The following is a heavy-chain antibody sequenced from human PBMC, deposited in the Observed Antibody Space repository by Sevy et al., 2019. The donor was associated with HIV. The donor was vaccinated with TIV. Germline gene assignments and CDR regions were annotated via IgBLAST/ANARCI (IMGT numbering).Heavy chain of an antibody. J-gene: IGHJ5*02. CDR1: GGSISAYY. V-gene: IGHV4-59*01. Sequence: SKTLSLTCTVSGGSISAYYWSWIRQPPGKGLEWIGYIHYTGNTKYNPSLESRVTISVDTSKNQFSLKLSSVTAADTAIYYCARAPPVRSGDDSLKWFAPWGQGTLVTVSS. CDR3: ARAPPVRSGDDSLKWFAP. CDR2: IHYTGNT. D-gene: IGHD5-12*01.